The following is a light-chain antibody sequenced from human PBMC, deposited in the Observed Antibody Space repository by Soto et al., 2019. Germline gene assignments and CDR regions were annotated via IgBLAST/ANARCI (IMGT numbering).Light chain of an antibody. CDR3: QQYYSYPT. CDR1: QGISSY. J-gene: IGKJ1*01. CDR2: AAS. V-gene: IGKV1-8*01. Sequence: AIRMTQSPSSLSASTGDRVTNTCRASQGISSYLAWYQQKPGKAPKLLIYAASTLQSGVPSRFSGSGSGTDFTLTISCLQSEDFATYYCQQYYSYPTFGQGTKVDIK.